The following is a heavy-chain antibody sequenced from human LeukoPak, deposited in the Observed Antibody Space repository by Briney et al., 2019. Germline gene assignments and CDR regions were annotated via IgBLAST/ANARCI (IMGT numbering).Heavy chain of an antibody. J-gene: IGHJ3*01. V-gene: IGHV3-23*01. CDR2: ILGSGDST. D-gene: IGHD3-10*01. Sequence: GGSLRLSCAASGFNFRNNAMAWARQAPGKGLEWVSGILGSGDSTYYADAVKGRFTISRDNSKNTLYLQMNTLRTEDSAVYYCTKSWDAFDFWGQGTMVTVSS. CDR1: GFNFRNNA. CDR3: TKSWDAFDF.